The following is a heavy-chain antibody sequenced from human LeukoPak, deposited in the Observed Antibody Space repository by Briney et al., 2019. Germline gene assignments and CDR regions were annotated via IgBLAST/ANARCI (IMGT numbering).Heavy chain of an antibody. J-gene: IGHJ5*02. D-gene: IGHD3-10*01. V-gene: IGHV3-53*01. CDR2: IYSGGST. CDR1: GFNVSSNY. CDR3: AKGNSAGSSKSWFDP. Sequence: GGSLRLSCAASGFNVSSNYMSWVRQAPGKGLEWVSVIYSGGSTYYADSVKGRFTISRDNSKNTVYLQMNSLSAEDTAVYYCAKGNSAGSSKSWFDPWGQGTLVTVSS.